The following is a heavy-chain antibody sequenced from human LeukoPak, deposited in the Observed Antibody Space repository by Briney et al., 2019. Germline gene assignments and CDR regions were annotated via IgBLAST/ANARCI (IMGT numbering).Heavy chain of an antibody. CDR3: ARDGYNSAPFDY. D-gene: IGHD5-24*01. V-gene: IGHV4-39*07. CDR1: GGSISSSSYY. Sequence: SETLSLTCTVSGGSISSSSYYWGWIRQPPGKGLEWIGYISHYENAYYNPSLSSRVTMSVDKSKNQVSLKITSVTAADTAIYYCARDGYNSAPFDYWGPGTLVTVSS. CDR2: ISHYENA. J-gene: IGHJ4*02.